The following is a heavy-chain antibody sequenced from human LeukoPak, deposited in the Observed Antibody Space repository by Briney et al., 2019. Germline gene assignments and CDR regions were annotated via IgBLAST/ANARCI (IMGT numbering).Heavy chain of an antibody. CDR2: IYYSGST. CDR3: ARGVVSCSGGSCYYYGMDV. CDR1: GGSISSGDYY. J-gene: IGHJ6*02. V-gene: IGHV4-30-4*01. Sequence: PSQTLSLTCTVSGGSISSGDYYWSWIRQPPGKGLEWIGYIYYSGSTYYNPSLKSRVTISVDTSRNQFSLKLSSVTAADTAVYYCARGVVSCSGGSCYYYGMDVWGQGTTVTVSS. D-gene: IGHD2-15*01.